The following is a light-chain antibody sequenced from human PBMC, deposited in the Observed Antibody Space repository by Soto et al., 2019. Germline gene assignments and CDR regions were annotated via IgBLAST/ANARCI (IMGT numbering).Light chain of an antibody. CDR3: QTYDSSLSGLDG. CDR2: GDT. Sequence: QSALTQPPPISGAPGRRVTISCTGSSSNIGAGCDVHWWHQLRGTARKRLIYGDTNGAAGVPDGVSGSKSGTSASLAIAGLQAEDEGDYDCQTYDSSLSGLDGFGTGTKVTVL. J-gene: IGLJ1*01. CDR1: SSNIGAGCD. V-gene: IGLV1-40*01.